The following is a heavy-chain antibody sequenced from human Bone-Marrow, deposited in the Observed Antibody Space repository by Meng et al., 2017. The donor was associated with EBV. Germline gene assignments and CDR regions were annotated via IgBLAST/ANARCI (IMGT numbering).Heavy chain of an antibody. V-gene: IGHV4-61*01. Sequence: QVPQQESGPGLAKPSEPRAPPCTVPGASVSGGTYHWSWIRQPPGKELEWIGYIYDGGTTIYNPSLKSRVTILVDASKNQFSLKLSSVTTADTAVYYCAKSRSSTPGVVDYWGQGTLVTVSS. CDR3: AKSRSSTPGVVDY. D-gene: IGHD3-10*01. CDR2: IYDGGTT. J-gene: IGHJ4*02. CDR1: GASVSGGTYH.